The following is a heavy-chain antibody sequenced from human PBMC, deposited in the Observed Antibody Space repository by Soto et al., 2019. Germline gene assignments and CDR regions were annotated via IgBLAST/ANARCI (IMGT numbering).Heavy chain of an antibody. CDR3: ATSNWFDP. Sequence: PSETLSLTCYVSGTSISSTYWWTWVRQSPGKRLEWIGEIYHTGITDYSPSLRGRVTIAVDKSKNQFSLKLTSVTAADTAVYYCATSNWFDPWGQGTLVTVSS. CDR2: IYHTGIT. J-gene: IGHJ5*02. CDR1: GTSISSTYW. V-gene: IGHV4-4*02.